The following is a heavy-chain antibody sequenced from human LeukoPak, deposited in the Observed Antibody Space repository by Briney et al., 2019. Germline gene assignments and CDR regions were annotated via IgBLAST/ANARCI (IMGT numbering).Heavy chain of an antibody. Sequence: PSETLSLTCTVSGGSISSSYWSWIRQPPGKGLEWIGYIYYSGSTNYNPSFKSRVAISVDTSKNQFSLKLSSVTAADTAVYYCATWGIAVAGTFDYWGEGTLVTVST. J-gene: IGHJ4*02. CDR3: ATWGIAVAGTFDY. D-gene: IGHD6-19*01. V-gene: IGHV4-59*08. CDR2: IYYSGST. CDR1: GGSISSSY.